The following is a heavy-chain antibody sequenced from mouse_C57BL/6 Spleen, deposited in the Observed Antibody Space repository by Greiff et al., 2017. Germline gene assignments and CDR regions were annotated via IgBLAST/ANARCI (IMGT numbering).Heavy chain of an antibody. Sequence: EVQLQESGGGLVQPGGSMKLSCAASGFTFSDAWMDWVRQSPEKGLEWVAEIRNKANNHATYYAESVKGRFTISRDDSKSSVYLQMNSLRAEDTGIYYCTPTAQATGFAYWGQGTLVTVSA. CDR2: IRNKANNHAT. J-gene: IGHJ3*01. V-gene: IGHV6-6*01. D-gene: IGHD3-2*02. CDR1: GFTFSDAW. CDR3: TPTAQATGFAY.